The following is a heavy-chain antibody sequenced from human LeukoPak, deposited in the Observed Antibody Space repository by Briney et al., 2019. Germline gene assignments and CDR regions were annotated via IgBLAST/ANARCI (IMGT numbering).Heavy chain of an antibody. Sequence: ASVKVSCKASGHTFTGYYMHWVRQAPGQGLEWMGWINPNSGGTNYAQKFQGWVTMTRDTSISTAYMELSRLRSDDTAVYYCARCGYCSSTSCSRGAFDIWGQGTMVTVSS. CDR2: INPNSGGT. J-gene: IGHJ3*02. V-gene: IGHV1-2*04. CDR1: GHTFTGYY. D-gene: IGHD2-2*01. CDR3: ARCGYCSSTSCSRGAFDI.